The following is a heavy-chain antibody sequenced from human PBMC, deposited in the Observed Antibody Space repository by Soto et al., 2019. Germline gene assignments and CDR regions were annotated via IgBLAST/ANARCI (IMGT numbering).Heavy chain of an antibody. CDR2: ISYDGNNK. D-gene: IGHD3-22*01. CDR1: GFTFSSYA. CDR3: ARDVTVKVVVPPAKYFQH. J-gene: IGHJ1*01. V-gene: IGHV3-30*04. Sequence: QVELVESGGGVVQPGRSLRLSCAASGFTFSSYAIHWVRQAPGKGLEWVALISYDGNNKYYADSVKGRFTISRDNSKNTLYLQMNSLRAEDTAVYYCARDVTVKVVVPPAKYFQHWGQGTLVTVSS.